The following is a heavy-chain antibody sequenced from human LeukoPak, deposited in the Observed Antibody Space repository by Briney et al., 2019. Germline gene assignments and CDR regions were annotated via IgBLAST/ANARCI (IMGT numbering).Heavy chain of an antibody. CDR1: GYSFTSSW. CDR2: IYPGDSDT. V-gene: IGHV5-51*01. D-gene: IGHD6-19*01. J-gene: IGHJ4*02. Sequence: GESLKISCKGSGYSFTSSWIGWVRQMPGKGLEWMGIIYPGDSDTRYSPSFQGQVTISADKSISTAYLQWSSLKASDTAMYYCARPGYSSGWYGYYFDYWGQGTLVTVSS. CDR3: ARPGYSSGWYGYYFDY.